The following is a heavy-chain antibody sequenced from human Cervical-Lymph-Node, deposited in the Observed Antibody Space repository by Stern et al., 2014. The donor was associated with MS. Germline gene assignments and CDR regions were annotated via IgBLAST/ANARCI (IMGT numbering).Heavy chain of an antibody. V-gene: IGHV3-74*02. CDR3: ARRHDTSGCFSH. CDR2: VNGDGSST. J-gene: IGHJ4*02. Sequence: EVQLVESGGGLVQPGGSLRLSCAASGFTFSQSWMHWVRQAPGKGLVWVSRVNGDGSSTNYADFVKGRFTISRDNAKNTLYLQMNNLRDEDTAVYYCARRHDTSGCFSHWGQGTLATVSS. CDR1: GFTFSQSW. D-gene: IGHD3-22*01.